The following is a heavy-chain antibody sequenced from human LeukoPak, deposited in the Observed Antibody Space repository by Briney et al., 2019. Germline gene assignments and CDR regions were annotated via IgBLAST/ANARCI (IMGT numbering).Heavy chain of an antibody. V-gene: IGHV4-34*01. CDR3: ARLGGIVVVPAALDGQTYYMDV. CDR1: GGSFSGYY. CDR2: ISHSGST. Sequence: SETLSLTCAVYGGSFSGYYWSWIRQPPGKGLEWIGEISHSGSTNYNPSLKSRVTISVDTSKNQFSLKLSSVTAADTAVYYCARLGGIVVVPAALDGQTYYMDVWGRGTTGTVSS. J-gene: IGHJ6*03. D-gene: IGHD2-2*01.